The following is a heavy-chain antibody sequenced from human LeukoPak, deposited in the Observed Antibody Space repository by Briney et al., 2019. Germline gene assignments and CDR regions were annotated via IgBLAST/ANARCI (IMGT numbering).Heavy chain of an antibody. J-gene: IGHJ2*01. CDR2: INPSGGST. V-gene: IGHV1-46*01. CDR1: GYTFTSFY. D-gene: IGHD3-22*01. CDR3: ARDRVPYYYDSSGYYYSYFDL. Sequence: ASVKVSCKASGYTFTSFYMHWVRQAPGQGLEWMGIINPSGGSTSYAQKFQGRVTMTRDTSTSTVYMELSRLRSEDTAVYYCARDRVPYYYDSSGYYYSYFDLWGRGTLVTVSS.